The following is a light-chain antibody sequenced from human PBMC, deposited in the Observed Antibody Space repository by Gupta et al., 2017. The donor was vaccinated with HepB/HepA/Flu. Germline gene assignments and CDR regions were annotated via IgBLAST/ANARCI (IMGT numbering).Light chain of an antibody. CDR2: LGS. V-gene: IGKV2-28*01. CDR3: MQALQIPIFT. CDR1: QSLLHSNGYNY. Sequence: DIVMNQSPLSLPVTTGEPASISCRSSQSLLHSNGYNYLDWYLQKPGQAPHLLIYLGSNRASGGTDRCCGSGSGKDFTFKISRGEAEDVGVYYCMQALQIPIFTFGRGTKVDIK. J-gene: IGKJ3*01.